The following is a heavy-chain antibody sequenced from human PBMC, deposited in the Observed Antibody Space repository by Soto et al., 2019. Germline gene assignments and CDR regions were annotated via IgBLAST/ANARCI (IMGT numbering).Heavy chain of an antibody. CDR2: ISADSGDT. Sequence: GPGVKKPGASVKVSCTPSGYPFTNYGVNWVRQAPGQGLEWMGWISADSGDTKYAQKFQGRVTMTTDTSTRTAYMELRSLRFDDSAVYYCARGGRYSSSSDLTYWGQGTLVTVSS. CDR1: GYPFTNYG. CDR3: ARGGRYSSSSDLTY. J-gene: IGHJ4*02. D-gene: IGHD6-6*01. V-gene: IGHV1-18*04.